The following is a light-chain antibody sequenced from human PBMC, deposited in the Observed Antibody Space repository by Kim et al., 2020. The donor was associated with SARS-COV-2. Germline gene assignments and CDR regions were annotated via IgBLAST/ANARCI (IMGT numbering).Light chain of an antibody. V-gene: IGLV2-14*03. J-gene: IGLJ3*02. CDR3: SSYTSSSTLGV. Sequence: SITISCTGSTSDIGNSNYVSWYQQHPGKTPNLIVYDLTYRPSGVSSRFSASKSGNTASLTISGLQADDEADYYCSSYTSSSTLGVFGGGTQLTVL. CDR1: TSDIGNSNY. CDR2: DLT.